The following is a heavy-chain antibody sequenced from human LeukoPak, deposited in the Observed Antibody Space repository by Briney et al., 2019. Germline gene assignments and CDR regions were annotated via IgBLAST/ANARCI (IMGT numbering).Heavy chain of an antibody. V-gene: IGHV3-30*02. Sequence: TGGALKISRAAAGFTFRSHGMQWGRQGPRKGLGGGAFLRYDGSNKYYADSVKGRFTISRDDAKNSLYLQMNSLRAEDTAVYYCASEGYGGNSDAFDSWGQGTMVTVSS. J-gene: IGHJ3*02. CDR1: GFTFRSHG. D-gene: IGHD4-23*01. CDR3: ASEGYGGNSDAFDS. CDR2: LRYDGSNK.